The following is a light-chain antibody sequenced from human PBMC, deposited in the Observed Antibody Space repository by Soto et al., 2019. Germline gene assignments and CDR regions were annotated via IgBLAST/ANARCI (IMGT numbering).Light chain of an antibody. CDR3: SSYAGSNNFDV. J-gene: IGLJ1*01. V-gene: IGLV2-8*01. CDR2: EVF. Sequence: QSVLTQPPSASGSPGQSVTISCTGTSSDVGGYNYVSWYQQHPGKASNLMFYEVFKRPSGVSDRFSGSKSGNTASLTVSGLQAEDEADYYCSSYAGSNNFDVFGTGTKVTVL. CDR1: SSDVGGYNY.